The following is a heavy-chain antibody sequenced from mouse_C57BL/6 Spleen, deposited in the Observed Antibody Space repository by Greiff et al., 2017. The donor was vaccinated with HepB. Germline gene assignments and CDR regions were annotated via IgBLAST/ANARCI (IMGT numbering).Heavy chain of an antibody. Sequence: EVQLQQSGPELVKPGASVKISCKASGYTFTDYYMNWVKQSHGKSLEWIGDINPNNGGTSYNQKFKGKATLTVDKSSSTAYMELRSLTSEDSAVYYCAKGVRYFDYWGQGTTLTVSS. CDR3: AKGVRYFDY. D-gene: IGHD2-14*01. CDR1: GYTFTDYY. CDR2: INPNNGGT. J-gene: IGHJ2*01. V-gene: IGHV1-26*01.